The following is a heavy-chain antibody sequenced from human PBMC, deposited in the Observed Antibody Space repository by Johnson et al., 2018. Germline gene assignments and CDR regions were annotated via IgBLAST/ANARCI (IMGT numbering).Heavy chain of an antibody. V-gene: IGHV3-9*01. CDR2: ISWNSGST. Sequence: VQLVESGGGLVQPGRSLRLSCAASGFTFDDYAMHWVRQAPGKGLEWVSGISWNSGSTGYEDSVKGRFTISRATANNSRYLQMNSLRAEDTALYHSARGPSIAAFTGAFDIWGQGTMVTVSS. J-gene: IGHJ3*02. CDR1: GFTFDDYA. CDR3: ARGPSIAAFTGAFDI. D-gene: IGHD6-6*01.